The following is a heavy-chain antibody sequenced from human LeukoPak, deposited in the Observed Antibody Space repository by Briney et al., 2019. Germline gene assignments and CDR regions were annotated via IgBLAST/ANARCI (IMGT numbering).Heavy chain of an antibody. J-gene: IGHJ4*02. CDR1: GYTLTELS. CDR3: ATVTYYDFWSGYPPYYFDY. D-gene: IGHD3-3*01. CDR2: FDPEDGET. Sequence: ASVKVSCKVSGYTLTELSMHWVRQAPGKGLEWMGGFDPEDGETIYAQKFQGGVTMTEDTSTDTAYMELSSLRSEDTAVYYCATVTYYDFWSGYPPYYFDYWGQGTLVTVSS. V-gene: IGHV1-24*01.